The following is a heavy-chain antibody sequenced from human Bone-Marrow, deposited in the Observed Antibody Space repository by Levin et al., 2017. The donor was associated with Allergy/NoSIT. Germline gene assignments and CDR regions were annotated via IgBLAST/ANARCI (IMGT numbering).Heavy chain of an antibody. V-gene: IGHV4-59*12. CDR3: ATQEMEVTATHFQH. Sequence: SETLSLTCAVSGVSFTNYYWNWIRQSPGKKLEWIACLQSSQYTKSNPSLEGRVTMSVDTSKNQFSLKLNSVTAADTAVYYCATQEMEVTATHFQHWGQGTLVTVSS. J-gene: IGHJ1*01. CDR2: LQSSQYT. CDR1: GVSFTNYY. D-gene: IGHD2-21*02.